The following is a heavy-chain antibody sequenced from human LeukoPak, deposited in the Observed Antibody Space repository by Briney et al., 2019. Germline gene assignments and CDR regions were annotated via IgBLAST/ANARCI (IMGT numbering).Heavy chain of an antibody. CDR1: GGSISGYF. J-gene: IGHJ3*02. V-gene: IGHV4-59*08. CDR2: LYYSGST. CDR3: ARLLAVAGGDAFDI. D-gene: IGHD6-19*01. Sequence: SEALSLTCTVSGGSISGYFWSWIRQPPGKGLELIGYLYYSGSTNYNPSLKSRVTVSVDTSKDQFSLRLSSVTAADTAVYYCARLLAVAGGDAFDIWGQGKMVTVSS.